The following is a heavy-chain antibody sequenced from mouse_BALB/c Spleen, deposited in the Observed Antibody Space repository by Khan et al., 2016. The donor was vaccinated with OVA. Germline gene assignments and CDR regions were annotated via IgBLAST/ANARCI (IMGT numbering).Heavy chain of an antibody. CDR1: GFTFNDSY. V-gene: IGHV14-3*02. J-gene: IGHJ2*01. CDR2: IDPPNGNT. Sequence: VQLKESGAELVKPGATVKLSCTASGFTFNDSYMHWVKQSPEQGLEWIGRIDPPNGNTNYDQKFQGKATITADTSSNTAYLHLSSLTSEDTAVYYCAGMARKWGQGTTVTVSS. CDR3: AGMARK.